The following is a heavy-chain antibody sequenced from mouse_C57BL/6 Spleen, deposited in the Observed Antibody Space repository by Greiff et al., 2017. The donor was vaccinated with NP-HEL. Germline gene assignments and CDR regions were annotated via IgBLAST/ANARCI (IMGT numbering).Heavy chain of an antibody. J-gene: IGHJ2*01. Sequence: QVQLKESGPELVKPGASVKLSCTASGYTFTSYDINWVKQRPGQGLEWIGWIYPRDGSTKYNEKFKGKATLTVDTSSSTAYMELRSLTSEDSAVYFCASYGSSHFCYWGQGTTLTVSS. CDR2: IYPRDGST. V-gene: IGHV1-85*01. CDR3: ASYGSSHFCY. D-gene: IGHD1-1*01. CDR1: GYTFTSYD.